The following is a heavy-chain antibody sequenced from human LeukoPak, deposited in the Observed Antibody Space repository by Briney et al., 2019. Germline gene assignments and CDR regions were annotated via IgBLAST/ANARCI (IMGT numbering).Heavy chain of an antibody. CDR1: GFIFSGYG. CDR3: AKGGEMGTIRGYFDY. D-gene: IGHD5-24*01. Sequence: PGRSLRLSCAASGFIFSGYGMHWVRQAPGKGLEWVAVISYVGSDKYYTDSVRGRFTISRDNSKTTLYLQMNSLRTEDTAVYYCAKGGEMGTIRGYFDYLGQGTLVTVSS. V-gene: IGHV3-30*18. CDR2: ISYVGSDK. J-gene: IGHJ4*02.